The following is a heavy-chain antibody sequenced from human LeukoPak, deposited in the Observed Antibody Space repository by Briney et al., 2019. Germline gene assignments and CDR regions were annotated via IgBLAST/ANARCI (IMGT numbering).Heavy chain of an antibody. CDR3: ARDRPYYGSGNWFDP. Sequence: ASVKVSCKASGGTFSSNAISWVRQAPGQGLEWMGRIIPSINIVNYAQKLQGRVTMTTDTSTSTAYMELRSLRSDDTAVYYCARDRPYYGSGNWFDPWGQGTLVTVSS. V-gene: IGHV1-69*04. J-gene: IGHJ5*02. D-gene: IGHD3-10*01. CDR1: GGTFSSNA. CDR2: IIPSINIV.